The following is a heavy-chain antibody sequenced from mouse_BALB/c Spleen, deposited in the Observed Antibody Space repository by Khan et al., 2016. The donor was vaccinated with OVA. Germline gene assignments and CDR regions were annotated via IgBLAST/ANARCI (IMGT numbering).Heavy chain of an antibody. Sequence: EVELVESGGDLVKTGGSLKLSCAASGFTFSTYGMSWVRQTPDKRLEWVATINTGGHYTYNIDNVKGRFTISRDTAENILYLQMTSLRSEDTAMYYCARLAYYDNSEAFAYWGQGTLVTVSA. J-gene: IGHJ3*01. CDR3: ARLAYYDNSEAFAY. CDR2: INTGGHYT. V-gene: IGHV5-6*01. CDR1: GFTFSTYG. D-gene: IGHD1-1*01.